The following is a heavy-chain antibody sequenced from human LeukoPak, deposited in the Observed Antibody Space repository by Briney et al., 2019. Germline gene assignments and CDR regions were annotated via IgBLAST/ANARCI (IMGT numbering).Heavy chain of an antibody. D-gene: IGHD1-26*01. Sequence: ASVKVSCKVSGYTLTELSMHWVRQAPGQGLEWMGWINPNSGGTNYTQKFQGRVTMTRDTSISTAYMELSRLRSDDTAVYYCAVFPGIVGATPLRNDAFDIWGQGTMVTVSS. CDR2: INPNSGGT. V-gene: IGHV1-2*02. CDR1: GYTLTELS. CDR3: AVFPGIVGATPLRNDAFDI. J-gene: IGHJ3*02.